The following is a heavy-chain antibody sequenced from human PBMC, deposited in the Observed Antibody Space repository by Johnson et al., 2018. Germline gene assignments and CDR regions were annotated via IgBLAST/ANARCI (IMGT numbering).Heavy chain of an antibody. V-gene: IGHV3-30-3*01. D-gene: IGHD4-17*01. CDR1: GFTFSSYA. CDR3: ARAQGGDYLAEYFQH. Sequence: VQLVESGGRVVQPGRSLRLSCSASGFTFSSYAMHWVRQAPGKGLEWVAVISDDGSKKFYAESVKGRFTISRDNSKYTVYLQMHSLKAEDTAVFYCARAQGGDYLAEYFQHWGQGTLVTVSS. J-gene: IGHJ1*01. CDR2: ISDDGSKK.